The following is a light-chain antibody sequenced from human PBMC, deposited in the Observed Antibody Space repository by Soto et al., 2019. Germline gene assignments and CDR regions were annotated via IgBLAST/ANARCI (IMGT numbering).Light chain of an antibody. J-gene: IGLJ1*01. V-gene: IGLV2-14*01. Sequence: QSVLTQPASVSGSHGQSITISCTGTSSDVGGYDYVSWYQLHPGKAPKLMVFEVNNRPSGVSYRFSGSKSGNTASLTISGLQAEDEADYFCSSYSISTAYLFGTGTKV. CDR3: SSYSISTAYL. CDR1: SSDVGGYDY. CDR2: EVN.